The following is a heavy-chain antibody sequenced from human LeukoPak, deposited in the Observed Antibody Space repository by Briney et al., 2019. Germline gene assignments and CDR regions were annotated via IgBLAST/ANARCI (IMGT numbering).Heavy chain of an antibody. Sequence: SETLSLTCTVSGGSISSYYWSWIRQPPGKGLEWIGSIYYSGSTYYNPSLKSRVTISVDTSKNQFSLKLSSVTAADTAVYYCATSSGWADDAFDIWGQGTMVTVSS. V-gene: IGHV4-39*07. CDR1: GGSISSYY. J-gene: IGHJ3*02. D-gene: IGHD6-19*01. CDR2: IYYSGST. CDR3: ATSSGWADDAFDI.